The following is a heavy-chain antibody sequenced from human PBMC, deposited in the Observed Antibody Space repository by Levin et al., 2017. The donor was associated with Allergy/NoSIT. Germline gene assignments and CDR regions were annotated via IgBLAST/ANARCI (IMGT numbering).Heavy chain of an antibody. CDR3: ARVRSGTRAREY. Sequence: GSLRLSCAVSGGSISSSNWWTWVRQPPGKGLEWIGQIYHSGDTDYNPSLRSRVTMSVDKSENQFSLRLSSVTATDTAVYYCARVRSGTRAREYWGQGILVTVSS. V-gene: IGHV4-4*02. CDR1: GGSISSSNW. CDR2: IYHSGDT. D-gene: IGHD1-7*01. J-gene: IGHJ4*02.